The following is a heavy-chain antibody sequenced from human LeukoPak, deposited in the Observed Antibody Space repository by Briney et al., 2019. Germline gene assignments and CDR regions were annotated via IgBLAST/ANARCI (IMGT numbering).Heavy chain of an antibody. D-gene: IGHD3-16*01. CDR2: IYHSGST. V-gene: IGHV4-4*02. CDR1: GGSISSSNW. Sequence: TSETLSLTCAVSGGSISSSNWWSWVRQPPGKGLEWIGEIYHSGSTNYNPSLKSRVTISVDTSKNQFSLKLSSVTAADTAVYYCARGSDDYVWGSYDYWGQGTLVTVSS. J-gene: IGHJ4*02. CDR3: ARGSDDYVWGSYDY.